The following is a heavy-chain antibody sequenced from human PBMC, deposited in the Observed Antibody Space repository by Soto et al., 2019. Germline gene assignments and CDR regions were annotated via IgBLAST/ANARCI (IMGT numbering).Heavy chain of an antibody. V-gene: IGHV3-23*01. D-gene: IGHD1-26*01. CDR1: GFTFSSYA. J-gene: IGHJ4*02. CDR2: ISVSGGST. CDR3: AKDGVSGSYYFYFDS. Sequence: EVQLLESGGGLVQPGGSLRLSCAASGFTFSSYAMSWVRQAPGKGLEWVSAISVSGGSTYYADSVKGRFTTSRDNSKNNLYLQMNSLRAEDTAVYYCAKDGVSGSYYFYFDSWGQGALVTVSS.